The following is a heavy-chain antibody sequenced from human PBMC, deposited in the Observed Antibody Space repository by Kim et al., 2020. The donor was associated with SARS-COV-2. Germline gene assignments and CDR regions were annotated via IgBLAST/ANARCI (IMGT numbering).Heavy chain of an antibody. D-gene: IGHD1-7*01. CDR1: GGSISSGDYY. V-gene: IGHV4-30-4*01. CDR2: IYYSGST. CDR3: ASGTGTFLIDY. J-gene: IGHJ4*02. Sequence: SETLSLTCTVSGGSISSGDYYWSWIRQPPGKGLEWIGYIYYSGSTYYNPSLKSRVTISVDTSKNQFSLKLSSVTAAGTAVYYCASGTGTFLIDYWGQGTLVTVSS.